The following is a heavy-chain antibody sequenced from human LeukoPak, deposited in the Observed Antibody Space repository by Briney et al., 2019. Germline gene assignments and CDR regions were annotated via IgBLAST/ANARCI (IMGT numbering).Heavy chain of an antibody. V-gene: IGHV1-69*13. D-gene: IGHD3-10*01. CDR3: AREVLGGSGSYPLDP. J-gene: IGHJ5*02. CDR2: IIPIFGTA. Sequence: ASVKVSCKASGGTFSSYAISWVRQAPGQGLEWMGGIIPIFGTANYAQKFQGRVTITADESTSTAYMELSSLRSEDTAVYYCAREVLGGSGSYPLDPWGQGTLVTVSS. CDR1: GGTFSSYA.